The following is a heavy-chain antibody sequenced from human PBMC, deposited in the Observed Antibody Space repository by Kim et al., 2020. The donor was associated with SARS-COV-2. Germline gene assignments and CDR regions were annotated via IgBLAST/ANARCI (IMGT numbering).Heavy chain of an antibody. D-gene: IGHD3-16*02. CDR3: AAGMDYDYVWGSYRPSFDY. J-gene: IGHJ4*02. V-gene: IGHV1-58*01. CDR1: GFTFTSSA. CDR2: IVVGSGNT. Sequence: SVKVSCKASGFTFTSSAVQWVRQARGQRLEWIGWIVVGSGNTNYAQKFQERVTITRDMSTSTAYMELSSLRSEDTAVYYCAAGMDYDYVWGSYRPSFDYWGQGTLVTVSS.